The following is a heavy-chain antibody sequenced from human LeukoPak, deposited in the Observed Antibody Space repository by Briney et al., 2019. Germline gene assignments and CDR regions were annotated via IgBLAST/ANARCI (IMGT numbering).Heavy chain of an antibody. CDR2: INQNGREK. Sequence: PGGSLRLSCAASGFTLSDYWMSWVRQAPGKGLEWVANINQNGREKSYVDSVKSRFTISRDDAKSSVFLQMNNLRVEDMAVYYWATWVDLTTVISGVFFESWGQGTLVSVSS. D-gene: IGHD4-11*01. V-gene: IGHV3-7*01. J-gene: IGHJ4*02. CDR1: GFTLSDYW. CDR3: ATWVDLTTVISGVFFES.